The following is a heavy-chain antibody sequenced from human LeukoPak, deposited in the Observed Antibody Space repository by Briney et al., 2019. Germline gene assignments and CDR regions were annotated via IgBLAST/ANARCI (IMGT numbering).Heavy chain of an antibody. V-gene: IGHV3-43*02. CDR3: AKDVTYYYDSSGHNWFDP. Sequence: GRSLRLSCAASGFTFDDYAMHWVRQAPGKGLEWVSLISGDGGGTYYADSVKGRFTISRDNSKNSLYLQMNSLRTEDTALYYCAKDVTYYYDSSGHNWFDPWGQGTLVTVSS. D-gene: IGHD3-22*01. CDR1: GFTFDDYA. CDR2: ISGDGGGT. J-gene: IGHJ5*02.